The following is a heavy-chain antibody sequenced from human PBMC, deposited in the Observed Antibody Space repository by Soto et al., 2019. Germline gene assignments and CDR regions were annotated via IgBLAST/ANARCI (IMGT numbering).Heavy chain of an antibody. CDR2: IKTRTDGGTT. D-gene: IGHD5-18*01. V-gene: IGHV3-15*01. Sequence: PGGSLRLSCAASGFSFSNAWMSWVRQDTGKGLEWVGRIKTRTDGGTTDYATPVKGRFTISRDDSKNTLFLQMNSLKTEDTAVYYCTTGTAVAIYNFDYWGQGTLVTVSS. CDR3: TTGTAVAIYNFDY. J-gene: IGHJ4*02. CDR1: GFSFSNAW.